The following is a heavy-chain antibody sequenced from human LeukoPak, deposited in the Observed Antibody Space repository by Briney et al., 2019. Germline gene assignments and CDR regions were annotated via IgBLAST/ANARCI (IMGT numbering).Heavy chain of an antibody. J-gene: IGHJ4*02. CDR2: IYYSGNT. D-gene: IGHD3-10*01. Sequence: SETLSLTCTVSGGSISSSGYYWSWIRQHPGKGLEWIGYIYYSGNTYYNPSLKSRVTISVDTSKNQFSLNLSSVTAADTAVYYCARARSPGLGVISPRGIFDYWGQGTLVTVSS. CDR1: GGSISSSGYY. CDR3: ARARSPGLGVISPRGIFDY. V-gene: IGHV4-31*03.